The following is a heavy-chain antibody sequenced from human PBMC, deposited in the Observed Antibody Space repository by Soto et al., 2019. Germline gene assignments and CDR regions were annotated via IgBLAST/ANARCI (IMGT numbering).Heavy chain of an antibody. CDR3: ARESGTGTNDS. J-gene: IGHJ4*02. D-gene: IGHD1-1*01. CDR1: GGSVSSASDY. CDR2: VYYRGST. Sequence: QVQLQESGPGLVKPSETLSLTCTVSGGSVSSASDYWSWIRQPPGKGLEWIGDVYYRGSTNYNPSLQSRVTISVDTSKNPFSLNLFSVTSADTAVYYCARESGTGTNDSWGQGTLVTVSS. V-gene: IGHV4-61*01.